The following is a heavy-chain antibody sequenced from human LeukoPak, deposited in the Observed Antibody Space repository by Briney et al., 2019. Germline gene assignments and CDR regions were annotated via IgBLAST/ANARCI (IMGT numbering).Heavy chain of an antibody. CDR1: GFTFSTYW. J-gene: IGHJ4*02. Sequence: GGSLRLSCAASGFTFSTYWMSWVRQAPGKGLEWVAVISYDGSNKYYADSVKGRFTISRDNSKNTLYLQMNSLRAEDTAVYYCAKDLDLPSYGYFYWGQGTLVTVSS. CDR2: ISYDGSNK. D-gene: IGHD5-18*01. CDR3: AKDLDLPSYGYFY. V-gene: IGHV3-30*18.